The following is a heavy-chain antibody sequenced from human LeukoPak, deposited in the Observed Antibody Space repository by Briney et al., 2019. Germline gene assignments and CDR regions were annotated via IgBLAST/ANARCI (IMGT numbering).Heavy chain of an antibody. D-gene: IGHD1-1*01. CDR1: GFTFSSYA. CDR3: AKRAPAGTTGTTLDYYYGMDV. Sequence: GGSLRLSCAASGFTFSSYAMSWVCQAPGKGLEWVSAISGGGGSTYYADSVKGRFTISRDNSKNTLYLQMNSLRAEDTAVYYCAKRAPAGTTGTTLDYYYGMDVWGQGTTVTVSS. CDR2: ISGGGGST. V-gene: IGHV3-23*01. J-gene: IGHJ6*02.